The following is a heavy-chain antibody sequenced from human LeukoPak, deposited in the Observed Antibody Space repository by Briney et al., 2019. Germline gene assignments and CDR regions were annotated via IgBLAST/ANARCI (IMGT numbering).Heavy chain of an antibody. J-gene: IGHJ5*02. Sequence: SETLSLTCTVSGGSISTYYWNWIRQPPGKGLEWIGHIYYSGTTNCNPSLKSRVSISLDTSKNQFSLKLSSVTAADTAVYYCVGQKGSTSGGGLDPWGQGTLVTVSS. D-gene: IGHD6-19*01. CDR3: VGQKGSTSGGGLDP. CDR1: GGSISTYY. CDR2: IYYSGTT. V-gene: IGHV4-59*01.